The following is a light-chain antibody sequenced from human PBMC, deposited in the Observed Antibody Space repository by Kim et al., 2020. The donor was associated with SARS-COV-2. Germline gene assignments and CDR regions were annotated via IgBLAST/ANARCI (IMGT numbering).Light chain of an antibody. Sequence: QSVLTQPASVSGSPGQSIIISCTGTSSDVGGYGYVSWYQQHPGKVPKLMIDDVTQRPSGISNRFSGSRSANTASLTISGLQAEDEADYYCTSYTTRGTVIFGGGTQLTVL. CDR2: DVT. CDR3: TSYTTRGTVI. J-gene: IGLJ2*01. V-gene: IGLV2-14*03. CDR1: SSDVGGYGY.